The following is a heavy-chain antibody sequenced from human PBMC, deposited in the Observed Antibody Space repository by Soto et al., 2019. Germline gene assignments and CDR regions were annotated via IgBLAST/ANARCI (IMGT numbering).Heavy chain of an antibody. V-gene: IGHV3-23*01. Sequence: EVQLLESGGGLVQPGGSLRLSCAASGFTFSSYAMSWVRQAPGKGLEWVSAISGSGGSTYYADSVKGRFTISRDNSKNKLYLQMNSLRAEDTAVYYCAKDYYDSSGYYSYFGYWGQGTLVTVSS. J-gene: IGHJ4*02. CDR3: AKDYYDSSGYYSYFGY. CDR2: ISGSGGST. D-gene: IGHD3-22*01. CDR1: GFTFSSYA.